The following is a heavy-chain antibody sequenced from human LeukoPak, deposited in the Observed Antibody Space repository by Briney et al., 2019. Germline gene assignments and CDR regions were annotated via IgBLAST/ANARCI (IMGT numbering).Heavy chain of an antibody. CDR3: AKLAVAGTIHDY. J-gene: IGHJ4*02. CDR1: EHVFDDYS. V-gene: IGHV3-43*01. D-gene: IGHD6-19*01. CDR2: ISWDGDST. Sequence: GGSLRLSCVASEHVFDDYSVQSVRQARGRGLEWVSLISWDGDSTYYADSVKGRFPISIHNSNRSLFLQMDSLRSEESVLYCCAKLAVAGTIHDYWGQGTLVTVSS.